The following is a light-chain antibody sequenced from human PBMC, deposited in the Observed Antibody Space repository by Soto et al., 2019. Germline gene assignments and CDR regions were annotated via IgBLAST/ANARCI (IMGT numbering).Light chain of an antibody. CDR1: QTISRY. V-gene: IGKV1-39*01. J-gene: IGKJ1*01. CDR3: QQTYNIPPT. CDR2: VTS. Sequence: DMQMTQSPSSLSASIGDRVTITCRASQTISRYLNWYQQKPGKAPELLIYVTSSLQSGVPSRFSGSGSGTDFTLAIDSLQPEDFATYYCQQTYNIPPTFGQGTKVDIK.